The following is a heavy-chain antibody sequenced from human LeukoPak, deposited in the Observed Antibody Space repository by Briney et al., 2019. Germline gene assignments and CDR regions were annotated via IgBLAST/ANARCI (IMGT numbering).Heavy chain of an antibody. CDR1: GFTFSSYG. Sequence: GGSLRLSCAASGFTFSSYGMHWVRQAPGKGLEWVAVIWYDGSNKYYADSVKGRFTISRDNSKNTLYLQMNSLRAEDTAVYYCARGHLPYSSSWHYDYWGQGTLVTVSS. CDR3: ARGHLPYSSSWHYDY. V-gene: IGHV3-30*19. J-gene: IGHJ4*02. CDR2: IWYDGSNK. D-gene: IGHD6-13*01.